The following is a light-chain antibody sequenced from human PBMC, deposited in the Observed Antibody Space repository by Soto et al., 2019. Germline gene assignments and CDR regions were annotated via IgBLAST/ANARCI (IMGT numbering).Light chain of an antibody. J-gene: IGKJ5*01. Sequence: EIVMTQSPATLSVYPGERATLSSRTSQSVNSNYLAWYQQKPGQDPRLLIYGISKRATDIPDRFSGSGSGTEFTLTISSLQPEDFATYHCQQDGQWRITFAEGTRLEIK. CDR3: QQDGQWRIT. V-gene: IGKV3D-15*01. CDR2: GIS. CDR1: QSVNSN.